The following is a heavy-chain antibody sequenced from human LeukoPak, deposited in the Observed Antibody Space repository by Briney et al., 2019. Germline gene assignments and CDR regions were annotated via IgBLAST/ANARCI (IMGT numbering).Heavy chain of an antibody. Sequence: GGSLRLSCAASGFTFSSYAMSWVRQAPGKGLEWVSAISGSGGSTYYADSVKGRFTISRDNSKNTLYLQMDSLRAEDTAVYYCAKDLLYDSSGYYPQWGQGTLVTVSS. CDR1: GFTFSSYA. D-gene: IGHD3-22*01. CDR2: ISGSGGST. CDR3: AKDLLYDSSGYYPQ. V-gene: IGHV3-23*01. J-gene: IGHJ4*02.